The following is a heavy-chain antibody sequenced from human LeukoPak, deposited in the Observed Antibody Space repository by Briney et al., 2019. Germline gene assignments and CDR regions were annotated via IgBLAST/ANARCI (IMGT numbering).Heavy chain of an antibody. CDR3: ARDYVWGSSESDY. Sequence: GGSLRLSCAASGFTFSRHGMNWVRQAPGKGLEWISGISPGGDITYYADSVKGRFTISRDNFENTVYLHMSSLRVEDTAIYYCARDYVWGSSESDYWGQGTLVTVSS. D-gene: IGHD7-27*01. CDR2: ISPGGDIT. J-gene: IGHJ4*02. V-gene: IGHV3-23*01. CDR1: GFTFSRHG.